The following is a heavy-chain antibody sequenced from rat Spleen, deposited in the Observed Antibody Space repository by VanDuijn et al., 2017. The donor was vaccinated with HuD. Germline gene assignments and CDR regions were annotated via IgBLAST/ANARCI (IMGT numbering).Heavy chain of an antibody. J-gene: IGHJ4*01. V-gene: IGHV2S63*01. CDR3: TSHYYYSAVMDA. CDR2: MWSGGST. Sequence: VQLKESGPGLVQPSQTLSLTCTVSGFSLTDYSVHWVRQPPGKGLEWMGVMWSGGSTAYNSALKSRLSISRDTTKSQVFLKINSLQTEETAIYYCTSHYYYSAVMDAWGQGASVTVSS. CDR1: GFSLTDYS. D-gene: IGHD1-1*01.